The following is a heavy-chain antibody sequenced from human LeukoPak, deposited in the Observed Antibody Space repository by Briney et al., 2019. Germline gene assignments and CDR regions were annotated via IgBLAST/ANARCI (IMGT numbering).Heavy chain of an antibody. Sequence: SETLSLTCAVSGGSISSNSYYWGWLRQPPGKGLEWIGSIYYSGSTYYNPSLKSRVTISVDTSKNQFSLKLSSVTAADTAVYYCARGSAPASYNWNYRRLPDVRSWFDPWGQGTLVTVSS. CDR1: GGSISSNSYY. CDR3: ARGSAPASYNWNYRRLPDVRSWFDP. D-gene: IGHD1-7*01. V-gene: IGHV4-39*07. J-gene: IGHJ5*02. CDR2: IYYSGST.